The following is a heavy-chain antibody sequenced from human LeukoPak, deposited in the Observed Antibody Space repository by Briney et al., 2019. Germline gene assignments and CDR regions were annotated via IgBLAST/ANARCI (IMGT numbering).Heavy chain of an antibody. D-gene: IGHD6-6*01. CDR2: INHSGST. CDR3: ARGRRGSSTPFDY. J-gene: IGHJ4*02. Sequence: GSLRLSCAASGFTFSSYAMSWVRQPPGKGLEWIGEINHSGSTNYNPSLKSRVTISVDTSKNQFSLKLSSVTAADTAVYYCARGRRGSSTPFDYWGQGTLVTVSS. V-gene: IGHV4-34*01. CDR1: GFTFSSYA.